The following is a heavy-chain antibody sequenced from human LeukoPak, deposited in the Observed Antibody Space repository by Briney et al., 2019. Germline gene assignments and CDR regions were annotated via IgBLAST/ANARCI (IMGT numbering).Heavy chain of an antibody. V-gene: IGHV3-7*03. D-gene: IGHD2-2*01. CDR1: GFTFSSYW. CDR2: IKQDGSEK. J-gene: IGHJ5*02. CDR3: AILGYCSSTSCPNWFDP. Sequence: PGGSLRLSCAASGFTFSSYWMSWVRQAPGKGLEWVANIKQDGSEKYYVDSVKGRFTISRDNAKNSLYLQMNSLRSEDTAVYYCAILGYCSSTSCPNWFDPWGQGTLVTVSS.